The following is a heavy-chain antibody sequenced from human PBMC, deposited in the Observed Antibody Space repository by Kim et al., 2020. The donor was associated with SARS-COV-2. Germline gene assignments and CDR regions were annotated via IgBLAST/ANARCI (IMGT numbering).Heavy chain of an antibody. CDR2: ISYDGSNK. CDR1: GFTFSSYG. D-gene: IGHD3-10*01. Sequence: GGSLRLSCAASGFTFSSYGMHWVRQAPGKGLEWVAVISYDGSNKYYADSVKGRFTISRDNSKNTLYLQMNSLRAEDTAVYYCARVLRFGELFGYYGMDVWGQGTTVTVSS. J-gene: IGHJ6*02. CDR3: ARVLRFGELFGYYGMDV. V-gene: IGHV3-33*05.